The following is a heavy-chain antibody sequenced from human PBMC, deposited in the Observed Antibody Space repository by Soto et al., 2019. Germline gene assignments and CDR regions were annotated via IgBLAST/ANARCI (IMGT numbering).Heavy chain of an antibody. J-gene: IGHJ5*01. D-gene: IGHD3-16*01. V-gene: IGHV4-34*01. CDR1: GGSFSGYY. Sequence: PSETLSLTCAVYGGSFSGYYWSWIRHPPGKGLEWIGEINHSGSTNYNPSLKSRVTISVDTSKNQFSLKLSSVTAADTAVYYCAIAELRTWFDSWGQGTLVTVSS. CDR2: INHSGST. CDR3: AIAELRTWFDS.